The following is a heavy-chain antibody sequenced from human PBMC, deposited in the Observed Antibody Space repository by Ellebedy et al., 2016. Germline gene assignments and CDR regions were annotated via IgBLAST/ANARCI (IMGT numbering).Heavy chain of an antibody. D-gene: IGHD5-18*01. Sequence: SETLSLTXTVSGASIDSDGHYWGWLRLHPGRGLEWIGYIYYDGATYTNPSLRSRLVISVDTSKNQFSLRLSSVTAADTAVYYCARAQSEGYSYGVDFWGQGTLVTVSS. J-gene: IGHJ4*02. V-gene: IGHV4-31*03. CDR2: IYYDGAT. CDR1: GASIDSDGHY. CDR3: ARAQSEGYSYGVDF.